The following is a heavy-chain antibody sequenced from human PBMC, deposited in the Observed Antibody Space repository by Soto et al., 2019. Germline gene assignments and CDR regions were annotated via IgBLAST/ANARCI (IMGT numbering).Heavy chain of an antibody. J-gene: IGHJ4*02. D-gene: IGHD4-17*01. CDR1: GGSISSSYW. Sequence: TLSLTCAVSGGSISSSYWWSWVRQPPGKGLEWIGEIYHSGSTNYNPSLKSRVTISLDKSKNQFSLKMSSVTAADTAVYYCARGGDYRFDYWGQGTLVTVSS. CDR3: ARGGDYRFDY. V-gene: IGHV4-4*02. CDR2: IYHSGST.